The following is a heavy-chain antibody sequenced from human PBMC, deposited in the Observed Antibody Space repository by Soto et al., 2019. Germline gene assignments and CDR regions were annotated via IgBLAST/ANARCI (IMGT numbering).Heavy chain of an antibody. V-gene: IGHV1-2*04. Sequence: ASVKVSCKASGYTFTGYYMHWVRQAPGQGLEWMGWINPNSGGTNYAQKFQGWVTMTRDTSISTAYMELSRLRSDDTAVYYCAREGIAAAGPEFDYWGQGTLVTVSS. CDR1: GYTFTGYY. D-gene: IGHD6-13*01. CDR3: AREGIAAAGPEFDY. CDR2: INPNSGGT. J-gene: IGHJ4*02.